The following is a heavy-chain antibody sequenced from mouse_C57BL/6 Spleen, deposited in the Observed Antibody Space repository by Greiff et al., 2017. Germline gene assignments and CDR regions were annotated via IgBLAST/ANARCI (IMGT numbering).Heavy chain of an antibody. Sequence: VQLQQPGAELVRPGSSVKLSCKASGYTFTSYWMDWVKQRPGQGLEWIGNIYPSDSETHYNQKFKDKATLTVDKSSSTAYMQLSSLTSEDSAVYYCARADDYDRAWFAYWGQGTLVTVSA. V-gene: IGHV1-61*01. CDR2: IYPSDSET. J-gene: IGHJ3*01. D-gene: IGHD2-4*01. CDR1: GYTFTSYW. CDR3: ARADDYDRAWFAY.